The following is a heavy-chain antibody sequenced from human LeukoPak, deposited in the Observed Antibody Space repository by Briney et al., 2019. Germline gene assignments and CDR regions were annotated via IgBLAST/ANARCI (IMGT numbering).Heavy chain of an antibody. CDR1: GYTLTSYD. CDR2: MNPNSGNT. CDR3: ARIRRVSRNFDY. J-gene: IGHJ4*02. Sequence: ASVKVSCKTSGYTLTSYDINWVRQATGQGLEWMGWMNPNSGNTGYAQKFQGRVTMTRNTSISTAYMELSSLKFEDTAVYYCARIRRVSRNFDYWGQGTLVTVSS. D-gene: IGHD6-13*01. V-gene: IGHV1-8*01.